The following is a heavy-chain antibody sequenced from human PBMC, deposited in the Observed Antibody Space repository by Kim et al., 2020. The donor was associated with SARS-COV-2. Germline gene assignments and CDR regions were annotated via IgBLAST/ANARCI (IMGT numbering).Heavy chain of an antibody. CDR3: ARVEVDYGDYVDLIPGSHFDY. V-gene: IGHV7-4-1*02. J-gene: IGHJ4*02. CDR1: GYTFTSYA. D-gene: IGHD4-17*01. Sequence: ASVKVSCKASGYTFTSYAMNWVRQAPGQGLEWMGWINTNTGNPTYAQGFTGRFVFSLDTSVSTAYLQISSLKAEDTAVYYCARVEVDYGDYVDLIPGSHFDYWGQGTLVTVSS. CDR2: INTNTGNP.